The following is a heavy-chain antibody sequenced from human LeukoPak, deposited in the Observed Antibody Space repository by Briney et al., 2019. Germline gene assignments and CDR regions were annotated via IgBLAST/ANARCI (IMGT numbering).Heavy chain of an antibody. Sequence: GRSLRLSCAASGFTFDDYAMHWVRQAPGKGLEWVSGISWNSGNIGYADSVKGRFTVSRDNAKNSLYLQMSSLRPDDTALYYCAKDSNDYGDYGSDFDYWGQGTLVTVSS. D-gene: IGHD4-17*01. CDR1: GFTFDDYA. CDR2: ISWNSGNI. J-gene: IGHJ4*02. V-gene: IGHV3-9*01. CDR3: AKDSNDYGDYGSDFDY.